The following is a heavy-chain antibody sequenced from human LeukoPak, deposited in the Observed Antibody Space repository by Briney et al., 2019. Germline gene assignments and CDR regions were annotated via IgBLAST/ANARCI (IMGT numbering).Heavy chain of an antibody. CDR2: ISAYNGNT. Sequence: GASVKVSCKASGGTFSIYAISWVRQAPGQGLEWMGWISAYNGNTNYAQKLQGRVAMTTDTSTSTAYMELRSLRSDDTAVYYCARVLYYYDSSMGAFDIWGQGTMVTVSS. D-gene: IGHD3-22*01. V-gene: IGHV1-18*01. CDR3: ARVLYYYDSSMGAFDI. J-gene: IGHJ3*02. CDR1: GGTFSIYA.